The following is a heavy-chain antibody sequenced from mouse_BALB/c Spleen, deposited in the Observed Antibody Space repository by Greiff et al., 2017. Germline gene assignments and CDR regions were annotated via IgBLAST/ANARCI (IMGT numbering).Heavy chain of an antibody. D-gene: IGHD2-1*01. J-gene: IGHJ4*01. CDR2: ISSGGSYT. CDR1: GFTFSSYA. Sequence: EVQVVESGGGLVKPGGSLKLSCAASGFTFSSYAMSWVRQSPEKRLEWVAEISSGGSYTYYPDTVTGRFTISRDNAKNTLYLEMSSLRSEDTAMYYCARDGNGNFLYAMDYWGQGTSVTVSS. V-gene: IGHV5-9-4*01. CDR3: ARDGNGNFLYAMDY.